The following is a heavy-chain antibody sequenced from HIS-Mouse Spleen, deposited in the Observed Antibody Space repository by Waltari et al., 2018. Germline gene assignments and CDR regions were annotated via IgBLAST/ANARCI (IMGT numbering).Heavy chain of an antibody. V-gene: IGHV3-30*04. D-gene: IGHD6-13*01. J-gene: IGHJ4*02. CDR2: ISYDGSNK. CDR1: GFTFSSYA. CDR3: ARDSYSSSWYFDY. Sequence: QVQLVESGGGVVQPGRSLRLSCAASGFTFSSYARHWFRQAPGKGLEWVAVISYDGSNKYYADSVKGRFTISRDNSKNTLYLQMNSLRAEDTAVYYCARDSYSSSWYFDYWGQGTLVTVSS.